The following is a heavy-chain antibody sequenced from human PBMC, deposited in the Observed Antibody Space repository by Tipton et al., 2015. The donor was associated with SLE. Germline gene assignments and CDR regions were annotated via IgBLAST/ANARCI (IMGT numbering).Heavy chain of an antibody. V-gene: IGHV4-39*07. CDR3: ATSPALDFFDF. D-gene: IGHD2-2*03. Sequence: TLSPTCTVSSGSISDSNRYWGWIRQAPGKGLEWIATTYYTGSPYFNPSLKSRVTISVDTSRDQFSLKMTSVTAADTALYYCATSPALDFFDFWGQGTMVTVSS. CDR2: TYYTGSP. CDR1: SGSISDSNRY. J-gene: IGHJ3*01.